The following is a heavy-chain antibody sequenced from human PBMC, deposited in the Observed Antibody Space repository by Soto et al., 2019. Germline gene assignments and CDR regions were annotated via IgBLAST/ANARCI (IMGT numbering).Heavy chain of an antibody. J-gene: IGHJ6*02. CDR3: ARDNRRELWVEGLIAMDV. CDR2: ISGYNGRT. CDR1: GYTFSTYG. Sequence: QIQLVQSGTEVKKPGASVKVSCKASGYTFSTYGLSWVRQAPGQGLEWMGWISGYNGRTNYAQKFRGRVTLTTDTSASTAYMELRSLRPDDTAMYYCARDNRRELWVEGLIAMDVWGQGTTVTVSS. D-gene: IGHD3-10*01. V-gene: IGHV1-18*01.